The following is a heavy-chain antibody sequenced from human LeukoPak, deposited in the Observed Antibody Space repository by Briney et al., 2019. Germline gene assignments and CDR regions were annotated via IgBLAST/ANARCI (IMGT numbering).Heavy chain of an antibody. CDR3: ARLDCSGGSCYPRYYYYYYMDV. V-gene: IGHV5-51*01. Sequence: SGESLKISCKGSGYSFTSYWIGWVRQMPGKGLEWMGIIYPGDSDTRYSPSFQGQVTISADKSISTAYLQWSSLKASDTAMYYCARLDCSGGSCYPRYYYYYYMDVWGKGTTVTVSS. CDR2: IYPGDSDT. CDR1: GYSFTSYW. J-gene: IGHJ6*03. D-gene: IGHD2-15*01.